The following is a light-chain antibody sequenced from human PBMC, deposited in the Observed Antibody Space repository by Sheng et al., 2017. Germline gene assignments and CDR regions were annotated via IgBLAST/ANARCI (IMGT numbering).Light chain of an antibody. CDR1: SSDIGGYNY. CDR3: SSYTSSRTYV. V-gene: IGLV2-14*01. CDR2: EVS. J-gene: IGLJ1*01. Sequence: QSALTQPASVSGSPGQSITISCTGSSSDIGGYNYVSWYQQHPGKAPKLMICEVSNRPSGVSNRFSGSKSANTASLTISGLQAEDEADYYCSSYTSSRTYVFGTGTKVTVL.